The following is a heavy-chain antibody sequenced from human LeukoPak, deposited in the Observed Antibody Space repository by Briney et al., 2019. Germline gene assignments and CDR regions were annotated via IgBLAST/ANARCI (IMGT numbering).Heavy chain of an antibody. D-gene: IGHD6-13*01. CDR3: ARGWIAAAGSELDY. V-gene: IGHV4-59*01. CDR2: IYYSGST. CDR1: GGSISSYY. Sequence: SETLSLTCTVSGGSISSYYCSWIRQPPGKGLELIGYIYYSGSTNYNPSLKSRVTMSVDTSKNQFSLNLSSVTAADTAVYYCARGWIAAAGSELDYWGQGTLVTVSS. J-gene: IGHJ4*02.